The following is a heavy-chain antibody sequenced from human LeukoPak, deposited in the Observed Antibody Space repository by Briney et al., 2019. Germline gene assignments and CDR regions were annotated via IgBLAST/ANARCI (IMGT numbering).Heavy chain of an antibody. CDR2: ISAYNGNT. CDR3: ARDFYYGSELDNWFDP. D-gene: IGHD3-10*01. Sequence: ASVKVSCKASGGTFISYAISWVRQAPGQGLEWMGWISAYNGNTNYAQKLQGRVTMTTDTSTSTAYMELRSLRSDDTAVYYCARDFYYGSELDNWFDPWGQGTLVTVSS. CDR1: GGTFISYA. V-gene: IGHV1-18*01. J-gene: IGHJ5*02.